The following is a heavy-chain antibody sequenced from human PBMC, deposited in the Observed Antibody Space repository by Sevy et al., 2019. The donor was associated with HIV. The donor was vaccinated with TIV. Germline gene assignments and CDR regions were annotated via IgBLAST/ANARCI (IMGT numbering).Heavy chain of an antibody. CDR3: ARDFTGFNGMDV. CDR1: GFSFSSYG. J-gene: IGHJ6*02. D-gene: IGHD3-9*01. CDR2: ISYHGRNE. V-gene: IGHV3-30*03. Sequence: GGSLRLSCVASGFSFSSYGMHWVRQAPGKGLEWVAVISYHGRNEFYGNSVKGRFTISRDNSKKTLYLQVNSLRAEDTAVYYCARDFTGFNGMDVWGQGTMVTVSS.